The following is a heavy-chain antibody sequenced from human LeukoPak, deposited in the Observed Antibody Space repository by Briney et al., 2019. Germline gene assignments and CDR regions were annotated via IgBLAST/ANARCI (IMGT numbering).Heavy chain of an antibody. J-gene: IGHJ4*02. CDR3: ARAAADRVCSSTSCPKGRGRYFDY. Sequence: SETLSLTCGVYGGSFSGYYWSWIRQPPGKGLEWIGEINHSGSTNYNPSLKSRVTISVDTSKNQFSLKLSSVTAADTAVYYCARAAADRVCSSTSCPKGRGRYFDYWGQGTLVTVSS. CDR1: GGSFSGYY. D-gene: IGHD2-2*01. V-gene: IGHV4-34*01. CDR2: INHSGST.